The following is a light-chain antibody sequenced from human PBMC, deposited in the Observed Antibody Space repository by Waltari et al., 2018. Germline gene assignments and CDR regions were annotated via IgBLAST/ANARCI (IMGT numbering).Light chain of an antibody. V-gene: IGKV4-1*01. CDR2: WAS. J-gene: IGKJ1*01. Sequence: SLLGSPDSNNFLAWYQQKPGQSPKLLIHWASTRESGVPDRFSGSGSGTDFTLTINTLQGEDVAVYYCQQYFSTPPTFGQGTKVEIK. CDR3: QQYFSTPPT. CDR1: SLLGSPDSNNF.